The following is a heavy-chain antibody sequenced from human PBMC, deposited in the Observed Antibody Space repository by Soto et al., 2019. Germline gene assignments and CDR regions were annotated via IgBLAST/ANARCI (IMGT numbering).Heavy chain of an antibody. CDR3: ARDTDPYDSRYYYYGMDV. D-gene: IGHD3-3*01. V-gene: IGHV3-21*01. Sequence: GGSLRLSCAASGFTFSSYSMNWVRQAQGKGLEWVSSISSSSSYIYYADSVKGRFTISRDNAKNSLYLQMNSLRAEDTAVYYCARDTDPYDSRYYYYGMDVWGQGTTVTVSS. CDR1: GFTFSSYS. J-gene: IGHJ6*02. CDR2: ISSSSSYI.